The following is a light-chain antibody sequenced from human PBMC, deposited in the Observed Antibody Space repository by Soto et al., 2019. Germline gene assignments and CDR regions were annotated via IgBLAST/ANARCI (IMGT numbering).Light chain of an antibody. Sequence: QSVLTQPPSASGTPGQSVTISCSGSNSNIGRNTVNWYQQLPGRAPKLLIYTNIQRPSGVPDRFSGSKSGTSASVAISGLQSGDDADYYCAAWDDSLNGVVFGGGTKLTVL. CDR3: AAWDDSLNGVV. CDR1: NSNIGRNT. CDR2: TNI. J-gene: IGLJ2*01. V-gene: IGLV1-44*01.